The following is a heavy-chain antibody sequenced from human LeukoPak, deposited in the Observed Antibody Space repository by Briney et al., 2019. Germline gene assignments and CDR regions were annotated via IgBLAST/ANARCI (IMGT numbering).Heavy chain of an antibody. CDR1: GFTFDDYG. CDR3: ARDFSYYGSGSVLVGY. D-gene: IGHD3-10*01. J-gene: IGHJ4*02. CDR2: INWNGGST. Sequence: PGGSLRLSCAAFGFTFDDYGMSWVRQAPGKGLEWVSGINWNGGSTGYADSVKGRFTISRDNAKNSLYLQMNSLRAEDTALYYCARDFSYYGSGSVLVGYWGQGTLVTVSS. V-gene: IGHV3-20*04.